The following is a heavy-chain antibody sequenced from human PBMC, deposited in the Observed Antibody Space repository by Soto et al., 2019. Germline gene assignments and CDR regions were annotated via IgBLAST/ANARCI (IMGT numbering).Heavy chain of an antibody. D-gene: IGHD2-2*01. Sequence: SGPTLVNPTQTLTLTCTFSGFSLSTSGVGVGWIRQPPGKALGWLALIYWDDDKRYSPSLKSRLTITKDTSKNQVVLTMTNMDPVDTATYYCAHRRPLSVPAATTFDYWGQGTLVTVSS. J-gene: IGHJ4*02. CDR2: IYWDDDK. CDR3: AHRRPLSVPAATTFDY. CDR1: GFSLSTSGVG. V-gene: IGHV2-5*02.